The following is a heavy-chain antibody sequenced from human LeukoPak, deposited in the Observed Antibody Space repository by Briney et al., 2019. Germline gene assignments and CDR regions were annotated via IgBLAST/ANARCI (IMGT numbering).Heavy chain of an antibody. D-gene: IGHD2-15*01. V-gene: IGHV1-69*05. J-gene: IGHJ4*02. CDR3: AARSGGDCSGGSCYSGVYNIFDY. CDR2: IIPIFGTA. CDR1: GATFSSYA. Sequence: ASVKVSCKASGATFSSYAISWVRQAPGQGLEWMGGIIPIFGTANYAQKFQGRVTITTDESTSTASMELSSLRSEETAVNYCAARSGGDCSGGSCYSGVYNIFDYWGQGTLVTVSS.